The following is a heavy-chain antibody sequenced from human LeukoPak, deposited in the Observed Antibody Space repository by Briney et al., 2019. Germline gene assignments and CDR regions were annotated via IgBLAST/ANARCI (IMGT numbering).Heavy chain of an antibody. J-gene: IGHJ6*03. Sequence: GASVKVSCKASGYTFTSYGISWVRQAPGQGLEWMGWISAYNGNTNYAQKLQGRVTMTRNTSISTAYMELSSLRSEDTAVYYCARGHDSTNMDVWGKGTTVTVSS. D-gene: IGHD3-22*01. V-gene: IGHV1-18*01. CDR2: ISAYNGNT. CDR3: ARGHDSTNMDV. CDR1: GYTFTSYG.